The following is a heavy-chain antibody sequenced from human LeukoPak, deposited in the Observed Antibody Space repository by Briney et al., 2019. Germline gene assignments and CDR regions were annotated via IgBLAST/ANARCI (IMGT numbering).Heavy chain of an antibody. V-gene: IGHV1-46*01. Sequence: ASVKVSCKASGYTFTSYYMHWVRHPPGQGLEWMGIINPSGGSTSYAQKFQGRVTMTRDTSTSTVYMELSSLRSEATAVCYCARCQPHYGDYYFDYWGQGTLVTVSS. D-gene: IGHD4-17*01. CDR2: INPSGGST. J-gene: IGHJ4*02. CDR1: GYTFTSYY. CDR3: ARCQPHYGDYYFDY.